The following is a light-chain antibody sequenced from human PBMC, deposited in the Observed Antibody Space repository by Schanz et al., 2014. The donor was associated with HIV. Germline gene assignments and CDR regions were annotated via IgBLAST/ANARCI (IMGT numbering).Light chain of an antibody. Sequence: EIVMTQSPATLSVSPGESATLSCRASQSVSSNLAWYQQKPGQAPRLLIYGASTRATGIPDRFSGSESGTDFTLTISRVEPEDYAVYYCQQYGSLPWTFGQGTKVEVK. CDR2: GAS. J-gene: IGKJ1*01. CDR1: QSVSSN. V-gene: IGKV3-20*01. CDR3: QQYGSLPWT.